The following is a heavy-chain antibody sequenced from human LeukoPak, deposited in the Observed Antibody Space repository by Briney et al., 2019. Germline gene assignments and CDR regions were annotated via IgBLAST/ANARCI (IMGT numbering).Heavy chain of an antibody. Sequence: PSETLSLTCTVFGVSVTTSGYYGAWIRPPPGRGLEWIGSISYSGITYYKPSLRGRVTISGDTAKNQFSLKLSSVTAADTAVYYCARHDDYASLMDVWGQGTTVTVSS. CDR1: GVSVTTSGYY. CDR3: ARHDDYASLMDV. V-gene: IGHV4-39*01. D-gene: IGHD2-2*01. J-gene: IGHJ6*02. CDR2: ISYSGIT.